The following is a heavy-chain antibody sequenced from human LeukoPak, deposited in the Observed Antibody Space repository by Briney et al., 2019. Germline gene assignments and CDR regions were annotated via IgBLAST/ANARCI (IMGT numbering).Heavy chain of an antibody. CDR2: IYYSGGT. Sequence: SETLSLTCTVSGGSISSGGYYWSWIRQHPGKGLEWIGYIYYSGGTYYNPSLKSRVTISVDTSKNQFSLKLSSVTAADTAVYYCARVSEGATAEAFDIWGQGTMVTVSS. J-gene: IGHJ3*02. CDR1: GGSISSGGYY. CDR3: ARVSEGATAEAFDI. D-gene: IGHD1-26*01. V-gene: IGHV4-31*03.